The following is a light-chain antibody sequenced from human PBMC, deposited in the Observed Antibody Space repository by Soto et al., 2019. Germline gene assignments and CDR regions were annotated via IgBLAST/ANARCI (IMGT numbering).Light chain of an antibody. CDR1: SSDVGDYNY. Sequence: QPVLTQPASVSGSPGQSITISCTGTSSDVGDYNYVSWYQQHPGKAPKLMIYDVSHRPSGVSSRFSGSKSGNTASLTISGLQAEDEADYYCASYTDSTIVMFGGGTKVTVL. V-gene: IGLV2-14*01. CDR2: DVS. CDR3: ASYTDSTIVM. J-gene: IGLJ3*02.